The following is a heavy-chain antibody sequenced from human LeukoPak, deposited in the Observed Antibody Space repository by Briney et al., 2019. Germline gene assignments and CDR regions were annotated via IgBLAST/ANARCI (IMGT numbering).Heavy chain of an antibody. Sequence: RGSLRLSCVASTFTFSNSYMSWIRQAPGKGLEWVSYISSSAGTIFYADSVEGRFTVSRDNTKNSLYLQMNALRADDTAVYYCARTIGTGPLGHFDYWGQGTLVTVSS. CDR2: ISSSAGTI. V-gene: IGHV3-11*01. J-gene: IGHJ4*02. CDR1: TFTFSNSY. CDR3: ARTIGTGPLGHFDY. D-gene: IGHD3/OR15-3a*01.